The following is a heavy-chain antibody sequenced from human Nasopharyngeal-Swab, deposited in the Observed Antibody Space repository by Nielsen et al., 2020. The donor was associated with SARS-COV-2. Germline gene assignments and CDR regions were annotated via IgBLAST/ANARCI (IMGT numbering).Heavy chain of an antibody. CDR2: ISSSGSTI. J-gene: IGHJ3*02. V-gene: IGHV3-11*04. CDR1: GFTFSDYY. D-gene: IGHD4-17*01. Sequence: GGSLRLSCAASGFTFSDYYMSWIRQAPGKGLEWVSYISSSGSTIYYADSVKGRFTISRDNAKNSLYLQMNSLRAEDTAVYYCASGSPAVDYGDYSSWAFDIWGQGTMVTVSS. CDR3: ASGSPAVDYGDYSSWAFDI.